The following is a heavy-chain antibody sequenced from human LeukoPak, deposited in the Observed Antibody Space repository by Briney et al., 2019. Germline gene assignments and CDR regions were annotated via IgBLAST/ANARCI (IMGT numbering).Heavy chain of an antibody. CDR1: GGSISSYY. Sequence: SETLSLTCTVSGGSISSYYWSWIRQPPGKGLEWIGYIYYSGSTNYNPSLKSRVTISVDTSKNQFFLKLSSVTAADTAVYYCARQPAHVDSYGYSFAFDIWGQGTMVTVSS. CDR2: IYYSGST. D-gene: IGHD5-18*01. CDR3: ARQPAHVDSYGYSFAFDI. J-gene: IGHJ3*02. V-gene: IGHV4-59*08.